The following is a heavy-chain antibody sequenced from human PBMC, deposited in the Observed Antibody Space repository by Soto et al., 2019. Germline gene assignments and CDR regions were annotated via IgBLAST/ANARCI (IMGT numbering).Heavy chain of an antibody. Sequence: EVQLLESGGGLVQPGGSLRLSCAASGFTFSSYAMSWVRQAPGKGLEWVSAISGSGGSTYYADSVKGRFTISRDNSKNTLYLQMNSLRAEDTAVYYCASPGIAAAGTSFYYFDYWGQGTLVTVSS. D-gene: IGHD6-13*01. CDR2: ISGSGGST. J-gene: IGHJ4*02. CDR3: ASPGIAAAGTSFYYFDY. CDR1: GFTFSSYA. V-gene: IGHV3-23*01.